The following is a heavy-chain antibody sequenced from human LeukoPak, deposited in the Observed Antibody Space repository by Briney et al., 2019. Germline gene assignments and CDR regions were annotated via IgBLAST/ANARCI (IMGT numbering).Heavy chain of an antibody. CDR2: ISSSSSYI. CDR3: ARDSVLRYFDWFGPGDFDY. D-gene: IGHD3-9*01. V-gene: IGHV3-21*01. J-gene: IGHJ4*02. Sequence: GGSLRLSCAASGFTFSSYSMNWVRQAPGEGLEWVSSISSSSSYIYYADSVKGRFTISRDNAKNSLYLQMNSLRAEDTAVYYCARDSVLRYFDWFGPGDFDYWGQGTLVTVSS. CDR1: GFTFSSYS.